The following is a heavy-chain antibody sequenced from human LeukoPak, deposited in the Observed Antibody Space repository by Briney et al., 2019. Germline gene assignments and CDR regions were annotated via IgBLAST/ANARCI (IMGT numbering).Heavy chain of an antibody. J-gene: IGHJ4*02. D-gene: IGHD6-13*01. Sequence: GGALRLSCAASGFTFSSYSMNWGRQAPGKGLEWVSYISSSGSTIYYADSVKGRFTITRDNAKNSLYLQMNSLRAEDTAVYYCARGGGIAAAGTFDYWGQGTLVTVSS. CDR3: ARGGGIAAAGTFDY. V-gene: IGHV3-48*04. CDR2: ISSSGSTI. CDR1: GFTFSSYS.